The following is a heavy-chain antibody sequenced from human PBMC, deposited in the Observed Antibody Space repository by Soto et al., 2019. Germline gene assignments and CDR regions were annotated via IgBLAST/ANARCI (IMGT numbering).Heavy chain of an antibody. Sequence: VQLVESRGGLIQPGGSLRLSCAASGFTVSNNHMTWVRQAAGKGLELVSFVHGGGSTSYADSVKGRFTISRDNSKNTLYLQMDSLRAEDTAIYYCAGRLTTAASLDYWGRGTLVTVSS. CDR2: VHGGGST. CDR1: GFTVSNNH. CDR3: AGRLTTAASLDY. J-gene: IGHJ4*02. V-gene: IGHV3-53*01. D-gene: IGHD3-16*01.